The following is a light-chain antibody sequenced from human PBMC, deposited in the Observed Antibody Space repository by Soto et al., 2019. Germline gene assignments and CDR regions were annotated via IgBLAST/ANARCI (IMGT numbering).Light chain of an antibody. CDR1: SSDVGSYNY. J-gene: IGLJ3*02. V-gene: IGLV2-14*03. CDR2: EVS. Sequence: QSALTQPASVSGSPGQSITIACTGTSSDVGSYNYVSWFQQHPGKAPKLKIYEVSNRPSGVSNRFSGSKSGYTASLTISELQAEDEADYYCTSFTSRSTWVFGGGTKLTVL. CDR3: TSFTSRSTWV.